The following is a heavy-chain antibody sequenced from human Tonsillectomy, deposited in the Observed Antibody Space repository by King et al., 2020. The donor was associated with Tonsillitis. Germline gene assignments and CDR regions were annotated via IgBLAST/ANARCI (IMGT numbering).Heavy chain of an antibody. CDR3: ARDHQIVVVPASYYYGMDV. D-gene: IGHD2-2*01. V-gene: IGHV1-8*01. CDR1: GYTFTSYD. CDR2: MNPNSGNT. Sequence: QLVQSGAEVKKPGASVKVSCKASGYTFTSYDINWVRQATGQGLEWMGWMNPNSGNTGYAQKFQGRVTMTRNTSISTAYVELSSRRSEDTAVYYCARDHQIVVVPASYYYGMDVWGQGTTVTVSS. J-gene: IGHJ6*02.